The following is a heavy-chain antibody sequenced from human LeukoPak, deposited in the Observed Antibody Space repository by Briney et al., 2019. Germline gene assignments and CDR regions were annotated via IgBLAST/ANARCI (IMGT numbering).Heavy chain of an antibody. D-gene: IGHD3-16*02. V-gene: IGHV4-34*01. J-gene: IGHJ4*02. Sequence: SETLSLTCGVYGGSFSGYYWTWIRQPPGKGLEWIGEINHSGSTNYNPSLKSRVIMSVDTSKNQFSLKLNSVTAADTAVYYCARDADGIVGYWGQGTLVTVSS. CDR1: GGSFSGYY. CDR2: INHSGST. CDR3: ARDADGIVGY.